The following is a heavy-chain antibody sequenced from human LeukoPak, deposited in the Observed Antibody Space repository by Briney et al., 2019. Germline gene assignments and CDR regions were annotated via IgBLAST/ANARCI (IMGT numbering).Heavy chain of an antibody. J-gene: IGHJ3*02. Sequence: QAGGSLRLSCAASGFTFSSYAMSWVRQAPGKGLEWVAVISYDGSNKYYADSVKGRFTISRDNSKNTLYLQMNSLRAEDTAVYYCAKDRSGYGDAFDIWGQGTMVTVSS. CDR2: ISYDGSNK. D-gene: IGHD5-12*01. V-gene: IGHV3-30*18. CDR3: AKDRSGYGDAFDI. CDR1: GFTFSSYA.